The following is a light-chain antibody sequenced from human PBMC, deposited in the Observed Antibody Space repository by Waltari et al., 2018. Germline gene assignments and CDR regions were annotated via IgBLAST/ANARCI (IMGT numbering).Light chain of an antibody. CDR3: AAWDDSLNGYV. V-gene: IGLV1-44*01. CDR1: HSNIGTNS. J-gene: IGLJ1*01. Sequence: QSVLTQPPSASGTSGQRVTISCSGDHSNIGTNSVDWYQQFPGTAPKLLIYRDDQGPAGVPDIFSGSKSGTSASLAISGLLSEDEADYYCAAWDDSLNGYVFATGTKVTVL. CDR2: RDD.